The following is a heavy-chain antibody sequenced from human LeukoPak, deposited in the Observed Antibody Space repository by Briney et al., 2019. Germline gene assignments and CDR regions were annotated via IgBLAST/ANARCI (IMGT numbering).Heavy chain of an antibody. V-gene: IGHV3-21*01. CDR3: ARGSRGPNWFDP. D-gene: IGHD5/OR15-5a*01. CDR1: GFTFSSYS. Sequence: PGGSLRLSCAASGFTFSSYSMNWVRQAPGKGLEWVSSISSSSSYIYYADSVKGRFTISRDNAKNSLYLQMNSLRAEDTAVYYCARGSRGPNWFDPWGQGTLVTVSS. J-gene: IGHJ5*02. CDR2: ISSSSSYI.